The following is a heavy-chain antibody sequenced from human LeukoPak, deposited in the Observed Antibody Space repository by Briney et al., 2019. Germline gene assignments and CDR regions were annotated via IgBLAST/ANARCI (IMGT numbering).Heavy chain of an antibody. J-gene: IGHJ4*02. CDR3: VRGQATAWGLDY. Sequence: GGSLRLSCAASGFAFSSNWMHWVRQAPGKGLVWVSHITPDARTITYAAFVKGRFTISRDNPKNTLYLQMNSLRAEDTALYYCVRGQATAWGLDYWGQGTLVTVSS. CDR1: GFAFSSNW. V-gene: IGHV3-74*01. D-gene: IGHD6-13*01. CDR2: ITPDARTI.